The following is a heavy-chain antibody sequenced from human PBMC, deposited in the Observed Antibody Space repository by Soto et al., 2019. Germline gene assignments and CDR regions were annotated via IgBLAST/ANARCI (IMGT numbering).Heavy chain of an antibody. J-gene: IGHJ2*01. CDR1: GFTFDDYG. CDR2: IKWNGGST. V-gene: IGHV3-20*04. D-gene: IGHD6-13*01. Sequence: EVQLVESGGGVVRPGGSLRLSCAASGFTFDDYGMSWFRQAPGKGLEWVSGIKWNGGSTGYADSVKGRFTISRDNAKNSLYLQMNSLRVEDTALYYCARFSSSNWYWYFDLWGRGTLVTVSS. CDR3: ARFSSSNWYWYFDL.